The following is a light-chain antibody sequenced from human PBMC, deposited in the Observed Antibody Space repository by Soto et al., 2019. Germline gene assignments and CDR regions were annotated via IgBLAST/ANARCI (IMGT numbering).Light chain of an antibody. J-gene: IGKJ2*01. V-gene: IGKV3-20*01. Sequence: VLTQSPDTMSLSPGERATLSCRTSQNVYNNYLPWYQQRPGQAPRLLIYGVFNRATGIPDSFSGSGSGAYFTLTISGLVPEDSAVYYCQDYDGSPRTFGQGTNLEIK. CDR3: QDYDGSPRT. CDR2: GVF. CDR1: QNVYNNY.